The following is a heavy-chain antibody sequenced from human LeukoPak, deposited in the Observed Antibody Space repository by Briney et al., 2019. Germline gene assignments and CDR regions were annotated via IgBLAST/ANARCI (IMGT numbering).Heavy chain of an antibody. CDR3: AREGLRLGNFDY. J-gene: IGHJ4*02. D-gene: IGHD5-12*01. CDR1: GFTVSSNY. V-gene: IGHV3-66*02. Sequence: GGSLRLSFAASGFTVSSNYMSWVRQAPGKGLEWVSVIYSGGSTYYADSVKGRFTISRDNSKNTLYLQMNSLRAEDTAVYYCAREGLRLGNFDYWGQGTLVTVSS. CDR2: IYSGGST.